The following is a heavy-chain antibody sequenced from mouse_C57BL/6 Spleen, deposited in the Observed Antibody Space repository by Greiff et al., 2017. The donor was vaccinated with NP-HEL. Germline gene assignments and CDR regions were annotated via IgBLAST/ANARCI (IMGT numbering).Heavy chain of an antibody. CDR2: IYPGDGDT. CDR3: ARQIYYYGSSWYFDV. V-gene: IGHV1-82*01. D-gene: IGHD1-1*01. CDR1: GYAFSSSW. J-gene: IGHJ1*03. Sequence: VKLVESGPELVKPGASVKISCKASGYAFSSSWMNWMKQRPGKGLEWIGRIYPGDGDTNYNGKFKGKATLTADKSSSTAYMQLSSLTSEDSAVYFCARQIYYYGSSWYFDVWGTGTTVTVSS.